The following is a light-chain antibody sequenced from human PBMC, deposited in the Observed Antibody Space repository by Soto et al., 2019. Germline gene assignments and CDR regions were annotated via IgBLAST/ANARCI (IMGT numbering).Light chain of an antibody. CDR2: DAS. Sequence: DIQLTQAPSFLSASAGDIVTITCVASQTISTWLAWYQKKPGKDPRLLIFDASSLESGVPSRFSGSGSGTGFTLTISRLQTDDFATYDCQQYDSSPITVGQGTRLEIK. CDR1: QTISTW. V-gene: IGKV1-5*01. J-gene: IGKJ5*01. CDR3: QQYDSSPIT.